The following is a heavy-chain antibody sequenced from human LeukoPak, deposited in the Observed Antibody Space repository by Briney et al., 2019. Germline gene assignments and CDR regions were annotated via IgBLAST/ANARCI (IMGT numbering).Heavy chain of an antibody. Sequence: SETLALTCTVSGGYISSYYWRWIRQPAGKGLEWIGRIYTSGSTSYNPSLKSRVTMSVDTSKNQFSLKLSSVPAADTAVYYCASSPAYYDFWSGTPSSNPFFDAFDIWGQGTMVTVSS. V-gene: IGHV4-4*07. J-gene: IGHJ3*02. CDR2: IYTSGST. D-gene: IGHD3-3*01. CDR3: ASSPAYYDFWSGTPSSNPFFDAFDI. CDR1: GGYISSYY.